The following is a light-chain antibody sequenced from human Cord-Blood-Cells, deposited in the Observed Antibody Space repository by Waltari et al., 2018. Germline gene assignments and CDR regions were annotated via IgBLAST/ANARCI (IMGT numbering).Light chain of an antibody. CDR2: DVS. CDR3: CSYAGSYTYG. Sequence: QSALTPPRSVSGSPGQSVTISCTGTSSDVGGYNYVSWYQPHPGKAPKLMSYDVSKRPSGLPDRFSGSKSGNTASMTISGLQAEDEADYYCCSYAGSYTYGFGTGTKVTVL. CDR1: SSDVGGYNY. J-gene: IGLJ1*01. V-gene: IGLV2-11*01.